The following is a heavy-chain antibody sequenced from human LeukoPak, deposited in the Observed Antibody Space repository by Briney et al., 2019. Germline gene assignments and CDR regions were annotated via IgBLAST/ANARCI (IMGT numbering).Heavy chain of an antibody. J-gene: IGHJ3*02. CDR1: GYTFTGYY. V-gene: IGHV1-2*02. CDR2: INPNSGGT. Sequence: ASVKVSCKASGYTFTGYYMHWVRQAPGQGLEWMGWINPNSGGTNYAQKFQGRVTMTRDTSISTAYMELSRLRSDDTAVYYCARGRGTMIVVVIRGKWDYAFDIWGQGTMVTVSS. CDR3: ARGRGTMIVVVIRGKWDYAFDI. D-gene: IGHD3-22*01.